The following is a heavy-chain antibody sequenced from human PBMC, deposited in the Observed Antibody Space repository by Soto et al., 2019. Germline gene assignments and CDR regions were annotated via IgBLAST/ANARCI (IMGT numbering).Heavy chain of an antibody. CDR2: ISYDGSNK. CDR3: AKDHMSWLVLLDF. J-gene: IGHJ4*02. V-gene: IGHV3-30*18. Sequence: QVQLVESGGGVVQPGRSLRLSCAASGFTFSSYGMHWVRQAPGKGLEWVAVISYDGSNKTYVDSVKGRFTISRDNSKNTLYLQMNSLRAEDTAVYYCAKDHMSWLVLLDFWGQGTLVTVSS. D-gene: IGHD6-19*01. CDR1: GFTFSSYG.